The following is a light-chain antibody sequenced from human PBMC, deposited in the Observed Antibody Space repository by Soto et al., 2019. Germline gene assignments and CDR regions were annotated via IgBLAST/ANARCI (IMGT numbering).Light chain of an antibody. J-gene: IGKJ4*01. Sequence: EIVLPPSPGTLSLSPGASATLSGRARQSVSSNFLAWYQEKPGQAPRLLIYGASSRATGIPDRFSGSGSGTDFTLTISRLEPEDFAVYYCRQYGRSLEFAFGGGTKVDIK. CDR3: RQYGRSLEFA. V-gene: IGKV3-20*01. CDR1: QSVSSNF. CDR2: GAS.